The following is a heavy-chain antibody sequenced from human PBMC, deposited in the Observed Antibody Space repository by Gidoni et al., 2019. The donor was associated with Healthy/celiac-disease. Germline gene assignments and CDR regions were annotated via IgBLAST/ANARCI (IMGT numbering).Heavy chain of an antibody. D-gene: IGHD6-19*01. CDR1: GGSISSISYY. Sequence: LQRQESGPGLVKPSETLSLTCTVSGGSISSISYYWGWYRQPPGKGLEWSGGSYYSGSTYYNTSLKSLFPISVDTSKNQFSLKLISVTAADTAVYYCATEWLVAFDYWGQGTLVTVSS. CDR2: SYYSGST. V-gene: IGHV4-39*01. J-gene: IGHJ4*02. CDR3: ATEWLVAFDY.